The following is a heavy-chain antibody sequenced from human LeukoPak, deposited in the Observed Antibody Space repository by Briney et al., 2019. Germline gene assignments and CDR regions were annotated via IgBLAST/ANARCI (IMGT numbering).Heavy chain of an antibody. J-gene: IGHJ4*02. CDR3: AKRTQIVVVPAATFDY. CDR1: GFTFNSYA. CDR2: ISGSGGST. D-gene: IGHD2-2*01. V-gene: IGHV3-23*01. Sequence: GGSLRLSCAASGFTFNSYAMSWVRQAPGKGLEWVSGISGSGGSTYYADSVKGRFTISRDNSKNTLYLQMNSLRAEDTAVYYCAKRTQIVVVPAATFDYWGQGTLVTVSS.